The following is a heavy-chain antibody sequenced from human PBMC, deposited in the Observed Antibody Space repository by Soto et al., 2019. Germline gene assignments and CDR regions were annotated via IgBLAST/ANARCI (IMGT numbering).Heavy chain of an antibody. CDR1: GYTFTSYY. J-gene: IGHJ4*02. Sequence: ASVKVSCKASGYTFTSYYMHWVRQAPGQGLEWMGIINPSGGSTSYAQKFQGRVTMTRDTSTSTVYMELSSLRAEDTAVYYCARDLHEETDYGDLYYFDYWGQGTLVTVSS. CDR2: INPSGGST. CDR3: ARDLHEETDYGDLYYFDY. D-gene: IGHD4-17*01. V-gene: IGHV1-46*01.